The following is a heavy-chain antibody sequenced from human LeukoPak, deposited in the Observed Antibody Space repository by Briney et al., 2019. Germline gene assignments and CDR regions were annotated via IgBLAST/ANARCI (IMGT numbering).Heavy chain of an antibody. V-gene: IGHV1-2*04. D-gene: IGHD6-13*01. J-gene: IGHJ6*02. CDR3: ARAAGSSWHYGMDV. CDR1: GYTFNNYG. Sequence: ASVKVSCKASGYTFNNYGISWVRQAPGQGLEWMGWINPNNGGTNYAQKFQDWVTMTRDTSTSTVYMEVSRLRSDDTAVYYCARAAGSSWHYGMDVWGQGTTVTVSS. CDR2: INPNNGGT.